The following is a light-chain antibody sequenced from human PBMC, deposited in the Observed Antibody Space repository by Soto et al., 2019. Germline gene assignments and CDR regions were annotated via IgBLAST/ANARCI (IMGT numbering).Light chain of an antibody. CDR3: QQYNSYSLT. CDR2: KAS. Sequence: DIQMTQSPSTLSASVGDRVTITCRASQSITSWLAWYQQKPGKAPNLLIYKASSLESGVPSRFSGSGSGTEFTLTISSLQPDDFATYYYQQYNSYSLTFGGGTKVEIK. V-gene: IGKV1-5*03. CDR1: QSITSW. J-gene: IGKJ4*01.